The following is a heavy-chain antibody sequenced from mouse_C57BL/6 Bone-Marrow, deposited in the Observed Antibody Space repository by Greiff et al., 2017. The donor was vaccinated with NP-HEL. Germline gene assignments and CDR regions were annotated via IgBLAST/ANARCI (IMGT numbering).Heavy chain of an antibody. J-gene: IGHJ2*01. V-gene: IGHV1-50*01. CDR1: GYTFTSYW. CDR2: IDPSDSYT. Sequence: QVQLQQPGAELVKPGASVKLSCKASGYTFTSYWMQWVKQRPGQGLEWIGEIDPSDSYTNYNQKFKGKATLTVDTSSSTVYMQLSSLTSEDSAVYYCARVDYWGQGTTLTVSS. CDR3: ARVDY.